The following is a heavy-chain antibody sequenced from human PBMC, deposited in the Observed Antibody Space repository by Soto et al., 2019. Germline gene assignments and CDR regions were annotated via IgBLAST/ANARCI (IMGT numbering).Heavy chain of an antibody. CDR3: ARSPPVWCSSTSCDSSYYYYGMDV. CDR2: ISSSGSTI. D-gene: IGHD2-2*02. Sequence: VGSLRLSCAASGFTFSDYYMSWIRQAPGKGLEWVSYISSSGSTIYYADSVKGRFTISRDNAKNSLYLQMNSLRAEDTAVYYCARSPPVWCSSTSCDSSYYYYGMDVWGQGTTVTVSS. CDR1: GFTFSDYY. J-gene: IGHJ6*02. V-gene: IGHV3-11*01.